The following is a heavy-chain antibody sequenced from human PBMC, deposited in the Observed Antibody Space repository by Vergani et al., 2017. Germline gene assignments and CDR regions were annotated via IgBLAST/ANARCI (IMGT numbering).Heavy chain of an antibody. CDR2: IFSSGTT. D-gene: IGHD6-13*01. CDR1: GGSVRTSIGYY. J-gene: IGHJ4*02. CDR3: GRGRIAEGGSVPDQ. Sequence: QVQLQESGPGLVKPSQTLSLSCTVSGGSVRTSIGYYWTWIRQPAGTTLEWIGEIFSSGTTNYNPSFKNRVTMSVDTSKNPFSLKLNPVTAADTAVYYCGRGRIAEGGSVPDQWGQGTLVTVSS. V-gene: IGHV4-61*02.